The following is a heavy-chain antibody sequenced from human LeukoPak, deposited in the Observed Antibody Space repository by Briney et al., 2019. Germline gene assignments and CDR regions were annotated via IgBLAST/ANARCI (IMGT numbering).Heavy chain of an antibody. CDR1: GGSFSGYY. J-gene: IGHJ4*02. CDR3: ASSHSPRHSITIFGVVKSSRGYYFDY. Sequence: SETLSLTCAVYGGSFSGYYWSWIRQPPGKGLEWIWEINHSGSTNYNPSLKSRVTISVDTSKNQFSLKLSAVTAAATAVYYCASSHSPRHSITIFGVVKSSRGYYFDYWGQGILVTVSS. D-gene: IGHD3-3*01. CDR2: INHSGST. V-gene: IGHV4-34*01.